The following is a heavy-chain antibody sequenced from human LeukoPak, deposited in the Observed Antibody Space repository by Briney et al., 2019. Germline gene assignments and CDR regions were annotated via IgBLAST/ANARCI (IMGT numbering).Heavy chain of an antibody. CDR2: IKSKTDGGTT. CDR3: TTGGHYFGD. J-gene: IGHJ4*02. Sequence: KPGGSLRLSCVASGFTVGNGWMSWVRQAPGKGPEWVGHIKSKTDGGTTDYGAPVKGRFTISRDDSENTLSLQMNSLEAEDTAVYYCTTGGHYFGDWGLGTLVTVSS. V-gene: IGHV3-15*01. CDR1: GFTVGNGW.